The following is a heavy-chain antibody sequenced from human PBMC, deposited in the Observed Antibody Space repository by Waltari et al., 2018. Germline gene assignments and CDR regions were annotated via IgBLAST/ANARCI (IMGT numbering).Heavy chain of an antibody. V-gene: IGHV4-4*02. CDR2: VHRSGRT. CDR1: GDSMSSTFF. J-gene: IGHJ5*02. Sequence: QLQLQESGPGLVKPSGTLSLSCAVSGDSMSSTFFWSWVRQSPQKGLEWIGQVHRSGRTDYNPSFASRVTMSVDTSTNQFSVKVTSATAADTAVYYCARDRGRGLYLDTWGPGTLVTVSP. CDR3: ARDRGRGLYLDT. D-gene: IGHD2-15*01.